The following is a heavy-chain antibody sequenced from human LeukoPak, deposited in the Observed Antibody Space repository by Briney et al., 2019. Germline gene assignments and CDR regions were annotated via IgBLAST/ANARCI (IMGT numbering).Heavy chain of an antibody. CDR2: ISGTGRYI. CDR3: ARGYCSSTSCYFDS. CDR1: GFPFSSYS. D-gene: IGHD2-2*01. V-gene: IGHV3-21*01. Sequence: GGSLRLSCAASGFPFSSYSMNWVRQAPGKGLEWVSSISGTGRYIYYADSVKGRFTISRDNAKNSLYVQVNSLRAEDTAVYYCARGYCSSTSCYFDSWGLGTLVTVSS. J-gene: IGHJ4*02.